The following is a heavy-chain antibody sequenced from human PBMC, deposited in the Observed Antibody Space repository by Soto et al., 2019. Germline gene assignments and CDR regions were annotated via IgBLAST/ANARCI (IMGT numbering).Heavy chain of an antibody. Sequence: QVQLQESGPGLVEPSQTLSLACTVSGASITSGGFYWSWVRQHPGKGLEYIGYIYGTGSAYYNPSLKGRVSLSVDTSRNEFSLRLISVTAADTAMYYCARGKSRGVINVGAYDFWGQGTLVTVSS. J-gene: IGHJ4*02. V-gene: IGHV4-31*03. CDR2: IYGTGSA. CDR3: ARGKSRGVINVGAYDF. D-gene: IGHD3-10*01. CDR1: GASITSGGFY.